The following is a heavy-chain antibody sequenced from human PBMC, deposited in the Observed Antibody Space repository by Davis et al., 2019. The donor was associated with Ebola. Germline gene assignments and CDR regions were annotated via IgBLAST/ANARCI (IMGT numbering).Heavy chain of an antibody. D-gene: IGHD3-16*01. CDR3: ARDWSEGGGGRGNNL. V-gene: IGHV3-7*01. J-gene: IGHJ5*02. CDR1: GFTFSNYM. CDR2: VTRSGSEK. Sequence: PAGSLTLSCAASGFTFSNYMMSWVRQSPGMGLEWVAKVTRSGSEKYYVDSVEGRFTIPRDNAQNSFFLQMNSLRPEDTAVYYCARDWSEGGGGRGNNLWGQGSLVTVSS.